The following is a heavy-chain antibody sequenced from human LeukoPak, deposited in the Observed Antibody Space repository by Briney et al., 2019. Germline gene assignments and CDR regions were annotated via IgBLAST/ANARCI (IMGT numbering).Heavy chain of an antibody. D-gene: IGHD3-16*01. CDR3: ATDPIFVWGTHSQDC. V-gene: IGHV1-24*01. J-gene: IGHJ4*02. Sequence: ASVKVSCKVSGYTLTELSMHWVRQAPGKGVEWMGGFDPEDGETIYAQKFQGRVTMTEDTSTDTAYMELSSLRSEDTAVYYCATDPIFVWGTHSQDCWGQGTLVTVSS. CDR2: FDPEDGET. CDR1: GYTLTELS.